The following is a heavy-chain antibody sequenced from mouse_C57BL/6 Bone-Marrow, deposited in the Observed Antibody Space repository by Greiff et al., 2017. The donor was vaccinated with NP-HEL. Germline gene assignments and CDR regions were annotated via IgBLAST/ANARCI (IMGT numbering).Heavy chain of an antibody. CDR1: GYTFTSYD. D-gene: IGHD2-3*01. CDR3: ARSGIYDGSSAY. CDR2: IYPRDGSN. J-gene: IGHJ3*01. Sequence: VQLQQSGPELVKPGASVKLSCKASGYTFTSYDINWVKQRPGQGLEWIGWIYPRDGSNKYNEKFKGKATLTVDTSSSTAYMELHSLTSEDSAVYFCARSGIYDGSSAYWGQGTLVTVSA. V-gene: IGHV1-85*01.